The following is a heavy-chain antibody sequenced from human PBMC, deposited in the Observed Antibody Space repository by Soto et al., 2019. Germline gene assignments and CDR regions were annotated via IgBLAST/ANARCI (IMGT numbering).Heavy chain of an antibody. CDR1: GYSFTSYW. D-gene: IGHD6-13*01. V-gene: IGHV5-51*01. Sequence: GESLKIPCKGSGYSFTSYWIGWVRQMPGKGLEWMGIIYPGDSGTRYSPSFQGQVTISADKSISTAYLQWSSLKASDTAMYYCARRIAAAGQYYYYYGMYVWGQGTTGTVSS. J-gene: IGHJ6*02. CDR2: IYPGDSGT. CDR3: ARRIAAAGQYYYYYGMYV.